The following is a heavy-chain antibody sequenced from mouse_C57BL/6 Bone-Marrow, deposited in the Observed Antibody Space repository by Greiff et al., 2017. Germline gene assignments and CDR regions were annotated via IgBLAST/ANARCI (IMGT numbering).Heavy chain of an antibody. D-gene: IGHD1-1*01. CDR1: GFTFSDYY. CDR2: INYDGSST. J-gene: IGHJ2*01. V-gene: IGHV5-16*01. CDR3: ARETVTTVVDYFDY. Sequence: DVKLVESEGGLVQPGSSMKLSCTASGFTFSDYYMAWVRQVPEKGLEWVANINYDGSSTYYLDSLKSRFIISRDNAKNILYLQMSSLKSEDTATYYCARETVTTVVDYFDYWGQGTTLTVSS.